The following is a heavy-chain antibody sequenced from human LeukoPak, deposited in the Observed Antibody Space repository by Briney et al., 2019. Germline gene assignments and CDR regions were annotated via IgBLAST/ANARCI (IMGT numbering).Heavy chain of an antibody. CDR3: ARGGGAQPPPYYFDY. J-gene: IGHJ4*02. Sequence: GGSLRLSCAASGFTFSSYSMNWVRQAPGKGLEWVSSISSSSSYIYYADSVKGRFTISRDNAKNSLYLQMNSLRAEDTAVYYCARGGGAQPPPYYFDYWGQGTLVTVSS. D-gene: IGHD3-16*01. CDR1: GFTFSSYS. CDR2: ISSSSSYI. V-gene: IGHV3-21*01.